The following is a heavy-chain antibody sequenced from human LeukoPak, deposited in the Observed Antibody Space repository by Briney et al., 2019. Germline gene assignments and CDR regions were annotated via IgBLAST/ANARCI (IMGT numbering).Heavy chain of an antibody. Sequence: SETLSLTCAVSGGSISSGGYSWSWIRQPPGKGLEWIGYIYHSGSTYYNPSLKSRVTISVDTSKNQFSLKLSSVTAADTAVYYCARARIVGAYLFDYWGQGTLVTVSS. CDR2: IYHSGST. CDR1: GGSISSGGYS. CDR3: ARARIVGAYLFDY. V-gene: IGHV4-30-2*01. D-gene: IGHD1-26*01. J-gene: IGHJ4*02.